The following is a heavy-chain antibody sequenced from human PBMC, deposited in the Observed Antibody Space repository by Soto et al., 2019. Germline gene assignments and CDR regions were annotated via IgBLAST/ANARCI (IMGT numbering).Heavy chain of an antibody. CDR2: IVGIGDTA. CDR1: GFNFRNYG. V-gene: IGHV3-23*01. D-gene: IGHD4-17*01. Sequence: EVQLLEAGGGLVHPGGSLRLSCAASGFNFRNYGMSWVRQAQGKGLEWLSAIVGIGDTAYYADSVGGRFTISRDNSKNTLYLQLNDLGAEDTAIYYCAKDYDYGDSLPFDYWGQGTLVTVSS. J-gene: IGHJ4*02. CDR3: AKDYDYGDSLPFDY.